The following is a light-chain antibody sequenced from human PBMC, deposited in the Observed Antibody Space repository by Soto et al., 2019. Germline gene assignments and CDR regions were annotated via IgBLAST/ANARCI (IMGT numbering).Light chain of an antibody. CDR3: HQRNQ. Sequence: ETVMTQSPATLSVSPGERATLSCRASQSVSSKLAWYQQKPGQAPRLLIYGASTRAAGIPARFSGSRSGTDFTLTISSVEPEDFAMYYCHQRNQFGQGTRLEIK. J-gene: IGKJ5*01. CDR2: GAS. V-gene: IGKV3D-15*01. CDR1: QSVSSK.